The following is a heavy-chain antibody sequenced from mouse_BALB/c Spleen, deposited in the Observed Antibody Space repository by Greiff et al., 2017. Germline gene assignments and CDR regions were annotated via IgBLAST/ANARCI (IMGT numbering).Heavy chain of an antibody. V-gene: IGHV1-26*01. CDR1: GYTFTDYY. CDR3: AREGYTTARGFAY. D-gene: IGHD1-2*01. Sequence: VQLKESGPELVKPGASVKMSCKASGYTFTDYYMKLVKQSHGKSLEWIGDINPNNGDTFYNQKFKGKATLNVDKSSNTAYMQLSSLTSEDSAVYYCAREGYTTARGFAYWGQGTLVTVSA. CDR2: INPNNGDT. J-gene: IGHJ3*01.